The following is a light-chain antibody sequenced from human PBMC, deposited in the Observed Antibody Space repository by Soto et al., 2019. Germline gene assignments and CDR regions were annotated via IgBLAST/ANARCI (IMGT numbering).Light chain of an antibody. V-gene: IGKV1-39*01. CDR3: QQSYSSPPT. J-gene: IGKJ1*01. CDR1: QSISNH. CDR2: AAS. Sequence: DIQISQSPSSLSASVEDRVIINCRASQSISNHLNWYQQKPGKAPKLLIFAASSLQSGVPSRFSGSRSGPDFTLTISSLQPEDFATYYCQQSYSSPPTFGQGTKVDI.